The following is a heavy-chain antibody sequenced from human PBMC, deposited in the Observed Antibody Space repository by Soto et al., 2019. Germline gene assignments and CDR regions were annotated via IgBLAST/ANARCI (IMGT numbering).Heavy chain of an antibody. CDR2: IKSKTDGGTT. CDR3: TTGGNCGGDCYFADAFDI. D-gene: IGHD2-21*02. J-gene: IGHJ3*02. V-gene: IGHV3-15*01. CDR1: GFTFSSYA. Sequence: GGSLRLSCAASGFTFSSYAMHWVRQAPGKGLEWVGRIKSKTDGGTTDYAAPVKGRFTISRDDSKNTLYLQMNSLKTEDTAVYYCTTGGNCGGDCYFADAFDIWGQGTMVTVSS.